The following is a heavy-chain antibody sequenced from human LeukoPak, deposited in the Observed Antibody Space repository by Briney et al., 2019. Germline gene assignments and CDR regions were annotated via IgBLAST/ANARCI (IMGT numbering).Heavy chain of an antibody. CDR2: IYNSGST. CDR3: AGGGVTMPGNGFAP. J-gene: IGHJ5*02. D-gene: IGHD3-10*01. V-gene: IGHV4-59*01. Sequence: PSETLSLTGTVSGGSISIYYWSRIRQPPGKGLEWIGYIYNSGSTYYNPSLKSRVTISVDTSKNQFSLRLSSVPAADAAVYYCAGGGVTMPGNGFAPWGQETRLPASP. CDR1: GGSISIYY.